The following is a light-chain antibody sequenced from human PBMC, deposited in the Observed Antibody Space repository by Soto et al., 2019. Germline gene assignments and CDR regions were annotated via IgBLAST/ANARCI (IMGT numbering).Light chain of an antibody. CDR1: QGISSY. Sequence: AIRMTQSPSSLSASTGDRVTITCRASQGISSYLAWYQQKPGKAPKLLIYAASTLQSGVPSRFSGSGSGTDFTLTISCLQSEDFATYYCQQYCSLYTFGQGTKLEIK. J-gene: IGKJ2*01. CDR2: AAS. V-gene: IGKV1-8*01. CDR3: QQYCSLYT.